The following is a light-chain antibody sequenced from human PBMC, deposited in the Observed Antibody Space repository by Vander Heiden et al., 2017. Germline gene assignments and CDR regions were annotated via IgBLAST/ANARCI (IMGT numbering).Light chain of an antibody. J-gene: IGKJ5*01. CDR2: DAS. V-gene: IGKV3D-11*02. Sequence: IVLTPSPATLSLSPGERATLSCSASQSVSSYLAWYKQKPGHAPRLLIYDASNRAKGIKARFSGSGDGTDVTLTITSREPKDFEVYYCQQQNYGHAQDTFGQGTQLEIK. CDR3: QQQNYGHAQDT. CDR1: QSVSSY.